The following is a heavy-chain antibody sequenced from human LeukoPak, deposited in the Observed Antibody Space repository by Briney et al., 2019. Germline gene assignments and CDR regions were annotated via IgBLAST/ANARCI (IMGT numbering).Heavy chain of an antibody. D-gene: IGHD5-18*01. CDR3: ARGDVDTAIVPYYYGMDV. Sequence: ASVKVSCKASGGTFSSYATSWVRQAPGQGLEWMGRIIPILGIANYAQKFQGRVTITADKSTSTAYMELSSLRSEDTAVYYCARGDVDTAIVPYYYGMDVWGQGTTVTVSS. CDR1: GGTFSSYA. CDR2: IIPILGIA. V-gene: IGHV1-69*04. J-gene: IGHJ6*02.